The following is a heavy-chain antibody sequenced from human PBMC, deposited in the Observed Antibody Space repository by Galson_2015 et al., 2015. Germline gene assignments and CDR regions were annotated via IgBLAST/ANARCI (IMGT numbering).Heavy chain of an antibody. CDR3: ARRKPALLAPFDS. J-gene: IGHJ4*02. V-gene: IGHV4-59*08. CDR1: GGSISTYS. D-gene: IGHD2-2*01. Sequence: SETLSLTCPVSGGSISTYSWSWVRQPPGKGLDFIGYIYYTGSTNYNPSLKSRVIISVDTSKNQFSLNLSSVTAADTAVYYCARRKPALLAPFDSWGQGTLVTVSS. CDR2: IYYTGST.